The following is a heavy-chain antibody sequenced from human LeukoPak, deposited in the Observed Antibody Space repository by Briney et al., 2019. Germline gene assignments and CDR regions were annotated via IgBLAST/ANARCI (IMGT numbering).Heavy chain of an antibody. CDR3: FLWPTTYSSSGR. D-gene: IGHD6-6*01. J-gene: IGHJ4*02. Sequence: GASVKVSCKASGGTFSSYAISWVRQAPGQGLEWMGRIIPILGIASYAQKFQGRVTITADKSTSTAYMELSSLRSEDTAVYYCFLWPTTYSSSGRWGQGTLVTVFS. CDR2: IIPILGIA. V-gene: IGHV1-69*04. CDR1: GGTFSSYA.